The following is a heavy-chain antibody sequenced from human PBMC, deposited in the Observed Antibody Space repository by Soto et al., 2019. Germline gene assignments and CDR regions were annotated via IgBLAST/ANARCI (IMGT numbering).Heavy chain of an antibody. Sequence: GASVKVSCKASGGTFSSYALSWVRQAPGQGLEWMGGVVPKFGTTTYAQKFQGRVTITADDSTSTAYMELSSLRVEDTAVYYCAREDSIIIPAVSDFWGQGTLVTVSS. CDR2: VVPKFGTT. CDR1: GGTFSSYA. D-gene: IGHD2-2*01. CDR3: AREDSIIIPAVSDF. J-gene: IGHJ4*02. V-gene: IGHV1-69*13.